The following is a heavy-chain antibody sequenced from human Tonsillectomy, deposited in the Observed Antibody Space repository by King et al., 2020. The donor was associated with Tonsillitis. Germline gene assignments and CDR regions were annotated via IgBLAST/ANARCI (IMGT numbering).Heavy chain of an antibody. D-gene: IGHD3-9*01. CDR1: GYTFTSYD. CDR3: ARRGPRRRGGLRYFGGMGGMDV. CDR2: MNPNSGNT. Sequence: VQRVESGAEVKKPGASVKVSCKASGYTFTSYDINWVRQATGQGLEWMGWMNPNSGNTGYAQKFQGRVTMTRNTSISTAYMELSSLRSEDTAVYYCARRGPRRRGGLRYFGGMGGMDVWGQGTTVTVSS. V-gene: IGHV1-8*02. J-gene: IGHJ6*02.